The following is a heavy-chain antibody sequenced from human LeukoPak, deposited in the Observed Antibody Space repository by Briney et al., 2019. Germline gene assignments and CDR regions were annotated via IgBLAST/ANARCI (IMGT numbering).Heavy chain of an antibody. J-gene: IGHJ6*03. Sequence: GSLRLSCAASGFTFSGSAMHWVRQASGKGLEWVGRIRSKANSYATAYAASVKGRFTISRDDSKNTAYLQMNSLKTEDTAVYYCTRLRAGGSGSYYYYYYYMDVWGKGTTVTVSS. V-gene: IGHV3-73*01. CDR3: TRLRAGGSGSYYYYYYYMDV. CDR1: GFTFSGSA. CDR2: IRSKANSYAT. D-gene: IGHD3-10*01.